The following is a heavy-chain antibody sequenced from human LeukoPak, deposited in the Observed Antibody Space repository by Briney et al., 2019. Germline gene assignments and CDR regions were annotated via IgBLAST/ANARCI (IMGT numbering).Heavy chain of an antibody. J-gene: IGHJ4*02. V-gene: IGHV7-4-1*02. CDR1: GGTFSSYA. D-gene: IGHD3-22*01. Sequence: ASVKVSCKASGGTFSSYAISWVRQAPGQGLEWMGWINTNTGNPTYAQGFTGRFVFSLDTSVSTAYLQISSLKAEDTAVYYCACGTYYYDSSGYSSFDYWGQGTLVTVSS. CDR2: INTNTGNP. CDR3: ACGTYYYDSSGYSSFDY.